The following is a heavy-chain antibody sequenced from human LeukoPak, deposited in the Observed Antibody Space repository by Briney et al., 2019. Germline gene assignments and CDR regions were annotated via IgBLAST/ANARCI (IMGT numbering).Heavy chain of an antibody. V-gene: IGHV4-39*01. CDR1: GGSISSSGFC. J-gene: IGHJ4*02. D-gene: IGHD2-15*01. Sequence: SETLSLTCTVSGGSISSSGFCWDWIRQPPGKGLEWIGAIFYSGNTYYNPSLKSRVTISVDTSKNQFSLKLSSVTAADTAVYYCARHRMPDALASAFDYWGQGTLVTVSS. CDR3: ARHRMPDALASAFDY. CDR2: IFYSGNT.